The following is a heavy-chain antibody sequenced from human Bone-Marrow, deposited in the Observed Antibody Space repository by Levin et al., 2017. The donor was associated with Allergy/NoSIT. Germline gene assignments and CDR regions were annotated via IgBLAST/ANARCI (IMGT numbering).Heavy chain of an antibody. CDR2: ISSGGSAI. CDR3: AGIRIAAAGTTFDY. V-gene: IGHV3-48*03. Sequence: LSLTCAASGYAFSSFEMSWVRQAPGKGLEWISYISSGGSAIYYADSVRGRFTISRDNAKHSLFLQMNSLRADDTAVYYCAGIRIAAAGTTFDYWGQGTPVTVSS. CDR1: GYAFSSFE. J-gene: IGHJ4*02. D-gene: IGHD6-13*01.